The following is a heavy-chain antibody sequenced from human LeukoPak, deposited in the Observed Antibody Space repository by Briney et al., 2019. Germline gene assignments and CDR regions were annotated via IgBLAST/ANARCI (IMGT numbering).Heavy chain of an antibody. CDR2: INHSGST. D-gene: IGHD3-22*01. CDR3: AKFAGIYDSSGFDY. J-gene: IGHJ4*02. CDR1: GGSFSGCY. V-gene: IGHV4-34*01. Sequence: SETLSLTCAVYGGSFSGCYWSWIRQPPGKGLEWIGEINHSGSTNYNPSLKSRVTISVDTSKNQFSLKLSSVTAADTAVYYCAKFAGIYDSSGFDYWGQGTLVTVSS.